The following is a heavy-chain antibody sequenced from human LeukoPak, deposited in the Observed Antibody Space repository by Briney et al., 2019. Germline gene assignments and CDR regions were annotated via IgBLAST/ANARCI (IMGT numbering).Heavy chain of an antibody. D-gene: IGHD1-26*01. CDR1: VFPFDDYA. CDR2: ISWNSDSI. Sequence: SLRLPCAASVFPFDDYAMHGVPRAPGKALEGVSGISWNSDSIGYADSVKGRFTITRDNAKNSLYLQMNSLRDEDTALYYCAKGSYSGSYQNFGYWGQGTLVTVSS. V-gene: IGHV3-9*01. CDR3: AKGSYSGSYQNFGY. J-gene: IGHJ4*02.